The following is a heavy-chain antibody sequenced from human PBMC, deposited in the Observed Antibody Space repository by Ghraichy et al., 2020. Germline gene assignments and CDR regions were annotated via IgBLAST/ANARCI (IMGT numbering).Heavy chain of an antibody. J-gene: IGHJ4*02. Sequence: SETLSLTCTVSGGSVSSGSYYWSWIRQPPGKGLEWIGYIYYSGSTNYNPSLKSRVTISVDTSKNQFSLKLSSVTAADTAVYYCATFTGPYDSSGYSFDYWGQGTLVTVSS. CDR3: ATFTGPYDSSGYSFDY. CDR2: IYYSGST. V-gene: IGHV4-61*01. D-gene: IGHD3-22*01. CDR1: GGSVSSGSYY.